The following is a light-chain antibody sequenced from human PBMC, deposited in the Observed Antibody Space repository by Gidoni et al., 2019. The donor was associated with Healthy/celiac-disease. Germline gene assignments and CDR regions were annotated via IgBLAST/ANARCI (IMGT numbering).Light chain of an antibody. CDR2: DAS. CDR1: QSVSSC. CDR3: QQRSNWPLT. Sequence: EIVLTQSPATLSLSPGERATLSCRASQSVSSCLAWYQQKPGQAPRLLIYDASNRATGIPARFSGRGSGTDFTRTISSLEPEDFAVYYCQQRSNWPLTFGGGTKVEIK. V-gene: IGKV3-11*01. J-gene: IGKJ4*01.